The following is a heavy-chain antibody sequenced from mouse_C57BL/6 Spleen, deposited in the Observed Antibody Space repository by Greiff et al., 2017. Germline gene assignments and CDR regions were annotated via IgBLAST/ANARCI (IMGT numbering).Heavy chain of an antibody. Sequence: VKVVESGPGLVQPSQSLSITCTVSGFSLTSYGVHWVRQSPGKGLEWLGVIWSGGSTDYNAAFISRLSISKDNSKSQVFFKMNSLQADDTAIYYCARGRSYYSNYDAMDYWGQGTSVTVSS. CDR1: GFSLTSYG. CDR3: ARGRSYYSNYDAMDY. V-gene: IGHV2-2*01. CDR2: IWSGGST. J-gene: IGHJ4*01. D-gene: IGHD2-12*01.